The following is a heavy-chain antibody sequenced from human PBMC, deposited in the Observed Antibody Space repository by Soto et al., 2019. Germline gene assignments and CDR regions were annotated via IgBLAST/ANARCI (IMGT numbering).Heavy chain of an antibody. V-gene: IGHV3-11*01. Sequence: GGSLRLSCTASGFTLSDYHMSWIRQAPGKGLEWVSYISSSGSPLYYADSVKGRFTISRDNAKNSLYLQMNSLRAEDTAFYYCARDPDTTSKIDYWGQGTLVTVSS. D-gene: IGHD1-1*01. CDR1: GFTLSDYH. CDR2: ISSSGSPL. J-gene: IGHJ4*02. CDR3: ARDPDTTSKIDY.